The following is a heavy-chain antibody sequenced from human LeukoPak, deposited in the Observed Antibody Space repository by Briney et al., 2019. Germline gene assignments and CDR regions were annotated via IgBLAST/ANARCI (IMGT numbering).Heavy chain of an antibody. Sequence: SQTLSLTCTVSGGSISSAGYYWSWIRQRPGKGLEWMGFIYYSGTTYYNPSLKSRVFISLNTSQNQVSLQLSSVTAADTAVYYCARATGGAAAADFDPWGQGTLVTVSS. V-gene: IGHV4-31*03. CDR1: GGSISSAGYY. CDR2: IYYSGTT. D-gene: IGHD6-13*01. J-gene: IGHJ5*02. CDR3: ARATGGAAAADFDP.